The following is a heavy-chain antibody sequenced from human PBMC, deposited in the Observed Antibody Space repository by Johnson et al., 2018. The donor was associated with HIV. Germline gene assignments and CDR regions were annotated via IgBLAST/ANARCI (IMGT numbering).Heavy chain of an antibody. J-gene: IGHJ3*02. CDR2: ISGSGGST. D-gene: IGHD1-26*01. V-gene: IGHV3-23*04. CDR3: AKATMSGNVHPAGAFDI. Sequence: VQLVESGGGLVQPGGSLRLSCAASGFTFSSYAMSWVRKAPGKGLEWVSAISGSGGSTYYADSVKGRFTISRDNSKNTLYLQMNSLRAEDTAVYYCAKATMSGNVHPAGAFDIWGQGTMVTVSS. CDR1: GFTFSSYA.